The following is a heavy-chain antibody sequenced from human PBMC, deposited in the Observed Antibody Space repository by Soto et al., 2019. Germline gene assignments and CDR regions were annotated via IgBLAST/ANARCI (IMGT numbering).Heavy chain of an antibody. CDR1: GGSISSTRYY. D-gene: IGHD1-1*01. Sequence: QLQLQESGPGLVKPSETLSLTCTVSGGSISSTRYYWGWIRQPPGKGLEWIGTTYYTGSTYYNPSLKSRVTISVDMSNDQFSLKVRSVTAADTAVYYCVSGPGTTADYWGQGTLVTVSS. CDR2: TYYTGST. J-gene: IGHJ4*02. CDR3: VSGPGTTADY. V-gene: IGHV4-39*01.